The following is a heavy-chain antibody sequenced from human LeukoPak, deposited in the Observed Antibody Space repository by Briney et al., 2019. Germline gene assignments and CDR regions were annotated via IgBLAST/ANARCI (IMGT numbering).Heavy chain of an antibody. D-gene: IGHD3-3*01. CDR1: GYTFTSYD. CDR2: MNPNSGNT. V-gene: IGHV1-8*01. CDR3: ARDNDLANYDFCY. Sequence: ASVKVSCKASGYTFTSYDINWVRQATGQGLEWMGWMNPNSGNTGYAQKFQGRVTMTRNTSISTAYMELSRLRSDDTAVYYCARDNDLANYDFCYWGQGTLVTVSS. J-gene: IGHJ4*02.